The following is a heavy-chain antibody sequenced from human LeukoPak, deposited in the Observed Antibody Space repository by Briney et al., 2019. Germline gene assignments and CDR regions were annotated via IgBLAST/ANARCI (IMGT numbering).Heavy chain of an antibody. V-gene: IGHV1-46*01. Sequence: ASVKVSCKSSGYTFTDYHIHWVRQAPGQGLEWMGINYPVGDFTNSAQKFQGRVTMSSDTPTNTFYMELSGLRFDDTAVYYCARDQWGPDGLWGQGTMVTVSS. CDR1: GYTFTDYH. CDR2: NYPVGDFT. D-gene: IGHD5-24*01. J-gene: IGHJ3*01. CDR3: ARDQWGPDGL.